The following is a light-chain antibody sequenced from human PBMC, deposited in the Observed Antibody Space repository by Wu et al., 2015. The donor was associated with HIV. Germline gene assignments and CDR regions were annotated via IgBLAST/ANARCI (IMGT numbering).Light chain of an antibody. J-gene: IGKJ4*01. CDR1: QAVNGY. CDR3: QQRANWPLT. Sequence: EIVLTQSPVTLSLSPGERATLSCRASQAVNGYLAWFQQKPGQAPRLLIYNTNTRASGIPARFSGSGSGTDFTLTISSLEPEDFAVYYCQQRANWPLTFGGRDQGGDQT. CDR2: NTN. V-gene: IGKV3-11*01.